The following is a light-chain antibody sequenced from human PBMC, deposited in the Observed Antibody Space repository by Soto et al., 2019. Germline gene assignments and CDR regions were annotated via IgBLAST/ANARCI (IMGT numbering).Light chain of an antibody. Sequence: QSVLTQPPSASGTPGQRVTISCSGSRSNIGSNYVYWYLQLPGMAPKLLIYRNDQRPSGVPDRFSGSKSGTSASLAISGLRSEDEADYYCAAWDDSLSALFVFGTGTKVTV. J-gene: IGLJ1*01. CDR3: AAWDDSLSALFV. CDR1: RSNIGSNY. CDR2: RND. V-gene: IGLV1-47*01.